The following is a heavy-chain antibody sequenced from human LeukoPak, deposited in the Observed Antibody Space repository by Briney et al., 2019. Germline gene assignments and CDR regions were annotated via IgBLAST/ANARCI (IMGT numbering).Heavy chain of an antibody. V-gene: IGHV3-30-3*01. CDR3: ARDASGWILRYYFDY. J-gene: IGHJ4*02. Sequence: GGSLRLSCAASGFTFSSYAMHWVRQALGKGLEWVAVISYDGSNKYYADSVKGRFTISRDNSKNTLYLQMNSLRAEDTAVYYCARDASGWILRYYFDYWGQGTLVTVSS. CDR1: GFTFSSYA. CDR2: ISYDGSNK. D-gene: IGHD6-19*01.